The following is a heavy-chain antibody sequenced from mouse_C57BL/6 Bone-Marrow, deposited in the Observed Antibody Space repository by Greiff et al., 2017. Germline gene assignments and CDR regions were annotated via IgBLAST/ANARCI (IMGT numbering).Heavy chain of an antibody. Sequence: HVQLQPSWAELVRPGASVTLSCKASGYTFTAYEMHWVKQTPVHGLVWIGDIDPDTGGTAYNQKFKGKALLTADKSSSTAYMTLRGLTSEDSAVYYCTRLNWCYFDFWGTGTTLTVSS. V-gene: IGHV1-15*01. D-gene: IGHD4-1*01. J-gene: IGHJ2*01. CDR2: IDPDTGGT. CDR1: GYTFTAYE. CDR3: TRLNWCYFDF.